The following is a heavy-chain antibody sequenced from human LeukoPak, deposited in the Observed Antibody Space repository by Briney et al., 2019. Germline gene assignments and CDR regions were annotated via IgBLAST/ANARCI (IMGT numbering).Heavy chain of an antibody. CDR3: ASSSYDSSDPYAFDI. V-gene: IGHV1-46*01. D-gene: IGHD3-22*01. J-gene: IGHJ3*02. Sequence: GASVKVSCKASGYTFTSYYMHWVRQAPGQGLEWMGIINPSGGSTSYAQKFQGRVTMTRDTSTSTVYMELSSLRSEDTAVYYCASSSYDSSDPYAFDIWGQGTMVTVSS. CDR2: INPSGGST. CDR1: GYTFTSYY.